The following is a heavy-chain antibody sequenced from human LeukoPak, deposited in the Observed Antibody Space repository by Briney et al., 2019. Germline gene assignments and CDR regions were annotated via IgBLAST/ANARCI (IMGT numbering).Heavy chain of an antibody. CDR1: GFTFSSYG. V-gene: IGHV3-23*01. J-gene: IGHJ4*02. CDR3: AKERRVWFGELGPFDY. CDR2: ISGSGGST. D-gene: IGHD3-10*01. Sequence: GGSLRLSCAASGFTFSSYGMSWVRQAPGKGLEWVSAISGSGGSTYYADSVKGRFTISRDNSKNTLYLQMNSLRAEDTAVYYCAKERRVWFGELGPFDYWGQGTLVTVSS.